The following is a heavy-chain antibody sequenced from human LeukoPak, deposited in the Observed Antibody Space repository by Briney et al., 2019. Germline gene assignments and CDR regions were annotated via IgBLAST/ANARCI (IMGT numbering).Heavy chain of an antibody. Sequence: SETLSLTSTVSGGSISSYYWSWIRQPPGKGLEWIGYIYYSGSTNYNPSLKSRVAISVDTSKNQFSLKLSSVTAADTAVYYCARSFSGSYFPYYYYMDVWGKGTTVTVSS. V-gene: IGHV4-59*01. CDR2: IYYSGST. D-gene: IGHD1-26*01. CDR1: GGSISSYY. CDR3: ARSFSGSYFPYYYYMDV. J-gene: IGHJ6*03.